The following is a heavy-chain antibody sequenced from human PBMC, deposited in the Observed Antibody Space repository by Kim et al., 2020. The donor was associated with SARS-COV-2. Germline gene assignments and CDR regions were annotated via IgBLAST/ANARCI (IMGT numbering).Heavy chain of an antibody. V-gene: IGHV3-23*01. CDR3: ANYGGGDAAGLYYYGMDV. CDR1: GFTFSSYA. D-gene: IGHD2-21*01. Sequence: GGSLRLSCAASGFTFSSYAMSWVRQAPGKGLEWVSAISGSGGSTYYADSVKGRFTISRDNSKNTLYLQMNSLRAEDTAVYYCANYGGGDAAGLYYYGMDVWGQGTTVTVSS. J-gene: IGHJ6*02. CDR2: ISGSGGST.